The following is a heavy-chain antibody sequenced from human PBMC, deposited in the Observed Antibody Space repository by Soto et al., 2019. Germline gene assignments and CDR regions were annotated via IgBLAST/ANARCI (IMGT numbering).Heavy chain of an antibody. D-gene: IGHD2-15*01. V-gene: IGHV3-30*03. J-gene: IGHJ4*02. CDR2: ISFDGSYK. CDR3: ALGYCCGGHWCYLDY. Sequence: QVQLVESGGGVVQPGRSLRLSCAASGITFSSYGMHWVRQAPGKGLEWLAVISFDGSYKNYADSVKGQFTISRDNSKNTLYLRMNSLRPEDTAVFYCALGYCCGGHWCYLDYWGRGTLVTVSP. CDR1: GITFSSYG.